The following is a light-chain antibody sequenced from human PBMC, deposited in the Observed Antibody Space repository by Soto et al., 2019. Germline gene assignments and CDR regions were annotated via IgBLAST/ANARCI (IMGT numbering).Light chain of an antibody. Sequence: AIQMTQSPSSLSASVGDRVTIPCRASQGIRNDLGWYQQKPGKAPKLLIYAASSLQIGVSSKVSGSASGTDFTLTISSLQPEDFATYYCLQDYKYPLTVGRGTKADIK. CDR2: AAS. J-gene: IGKJ3*01. CDR1: QGIRND. V-gene: IGKV1-6*01. CDR3: LQDYKYPLT.